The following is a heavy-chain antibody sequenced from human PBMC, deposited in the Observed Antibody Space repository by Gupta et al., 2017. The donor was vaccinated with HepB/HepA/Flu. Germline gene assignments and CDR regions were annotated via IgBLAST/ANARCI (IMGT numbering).Heavy chain of an antibody. D-gene: IGHD2-15*01. J-gene: IGHJ4*02. CDR2: IYSSGTT. V-gene: IGHV4-4*07. Sequence: QVQMQESGPGLVKPSETLSLTCTVSGNSISNYYWSWIRQPAGKGLEWIGRIYSSGTTNYNPSLKSRVTMSVDTSKNQLSLKLTSVTAADTAVYFWARVGHGGGPIYYFDSWGQGSLVTVSS. CDR1: GNSISNYY. CDR3: ARVGHGGGPIYYFDS.